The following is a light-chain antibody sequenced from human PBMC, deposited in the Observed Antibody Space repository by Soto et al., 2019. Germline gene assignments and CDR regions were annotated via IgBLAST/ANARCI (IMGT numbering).Light chain of an antibody. J-gene: IGKJ1*01. CDR2: AAP. V-gene: IGKV1-27*01. CDR3: QKYNSALRT. Sequence: DIQMTQSPSSLSASVGDRVTITCRTSQGISDYLAWYQQKPGKVPNLLIYAAPTLQLGVPSRFRGRGFGTDFTPTISSLQPQDFATYYCQKYNSALRTFGQGTKVEIK. CDR1: QGISDY.